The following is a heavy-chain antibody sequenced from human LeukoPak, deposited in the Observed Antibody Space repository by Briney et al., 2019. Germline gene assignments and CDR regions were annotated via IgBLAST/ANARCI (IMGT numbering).Heavy chain of an antibody. CDR3: ARHSRGRWYVFDY. J-gene: IGHJ4*02. V-gene: IGHV1-69*01. Sequence: SVKVSCKASGGTFSSYAISWVRQAPGQGLEWIGGIIPIFGTANYAQKFQGRVTITADESTSTAYMELSSLRSEDTAVYYCARHSRGRWYVFDYWGQGTLVTVSS. CDR2: IIPIFGTA. CDR1: GGTFSSYA. D-gene: IGHD6-13*01.